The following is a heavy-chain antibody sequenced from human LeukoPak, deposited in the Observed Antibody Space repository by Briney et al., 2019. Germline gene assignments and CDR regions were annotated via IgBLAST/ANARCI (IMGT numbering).Heavy chain of an antibody. Sequence: GSLRLSCAASGFTFSAYGTNWVRQAPGKGLEWVSYISSTGSTIHYADSVKGRFTISRDNAKNSLYLEMNSLRDEDTAVYYCARRSYGMDVWGQGTTVTVSS. CDR1: GFTFSAYG. CDR2: ISSTGSTI. V-gene: IGHV3-48*02. CDR3: ARRSYGMDV. J-gene: IGHJ6*02.